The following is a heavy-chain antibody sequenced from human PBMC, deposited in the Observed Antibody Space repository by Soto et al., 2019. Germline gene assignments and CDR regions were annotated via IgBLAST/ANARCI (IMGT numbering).Heavy chain of an antibody. J-gene: IGHJ4*02. CDR3: AKESSPCRSIRRSVSMPDY. CDR1: GFTFSSYA. D-gene: IGHD2-2*01. CDR2: ISGSGGGT. V-gene: IGHV3-23*01. Sequence: PGGSLRLSCAASGFTFSSYAMSWVRQAPGKGLEWVSGISGSGGGTYYADSVKGRFSISRDNSKTTLYLQMNSLRAEDTAVYYCAKESSPCRSIRRSVSMPDYRGKGPLVTVS.